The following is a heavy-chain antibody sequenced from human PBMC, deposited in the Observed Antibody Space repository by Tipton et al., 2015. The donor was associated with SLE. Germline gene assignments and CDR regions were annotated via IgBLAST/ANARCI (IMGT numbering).Heavy chain of an antibody. CDR2: ISGSGSDT. CDR1: GFTFSSYA. Sequence: SLRLSCAASGFTFSSYAVSWVRQAPGKGLEWVSSISGSGSDTYYADSVKGRFTISRDNSKNTLYLQMNSLRAEDTALFYCANAAFYYDFWSGTFDYWRKGTLVTVSS. CDR3: ANAAFYYDFWSGTFDY. V-gene: IGHV3-23*01. J-gene: IGHJ4*02. D-gene: IGHD3-3*01.